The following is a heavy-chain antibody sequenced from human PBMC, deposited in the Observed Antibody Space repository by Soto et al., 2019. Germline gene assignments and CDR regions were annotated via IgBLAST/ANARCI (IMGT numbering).Heavy chain of an antibody. D-gene: IGHD3-10*01. Sequence: QVHLVQSAVEVKKPGASVKVSCKTSGYTFTSYGISWVRQAPGQGLEWMGRITSYNANTNYAQKFQGRVTMTTDTSKSTAYLELTSLRSDDTAVYYCARNYYGSGRLTADSWGQGTLVTVSS. V-gene: IGHV1-18*01. CDR3: ARNYYGSGRLTADS. CDR1: GYTFTSYG. CDR2: ITSYNANT. J-gene: IGHJ4*02.